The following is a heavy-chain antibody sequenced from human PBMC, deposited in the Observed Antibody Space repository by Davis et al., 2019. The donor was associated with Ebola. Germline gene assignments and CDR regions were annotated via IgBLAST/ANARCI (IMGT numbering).Heavy chain of an antibody. V-gene: IGHV1-18*01. J-gene: IGHJ5*02. Sequence: AASVKVSCKASGYTFTRYGISWVRQAPGQGLEWMGWISAYNGNTNYAQNFQGRVTVRTDTSTSIAYMELRSLRSDDTALYYCARDATTVTTIWFDPWGQGTLVTVSS. CDR1: GYTFTRYG. CDR3: ARDATTVTTIWFDP. D-gene: IGHD4-17*01. CDR2: ISAYNGNT.